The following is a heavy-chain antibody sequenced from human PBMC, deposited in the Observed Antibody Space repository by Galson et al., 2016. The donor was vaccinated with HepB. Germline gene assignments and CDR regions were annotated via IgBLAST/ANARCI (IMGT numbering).Heavy chain of an antibody. CDR1: GLTISDYW. V-gene: IGHV3-74*03. Sequence: RLSCAASGLTISDYWMHWVRQAPGKGLVWVSRIRGDGTFKTYADSVKGRFTISRDNARNTLYLQMDSLRVEDTAVYYCTRSDYGDYWGQGTLVTVSS. CDR2: IRGDGTFK. J-gene: IGHJ4*02. CDR3: TRSDYGDY.